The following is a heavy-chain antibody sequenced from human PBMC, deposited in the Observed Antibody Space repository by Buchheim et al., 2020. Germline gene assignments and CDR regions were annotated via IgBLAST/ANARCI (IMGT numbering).Heavy chain of an antibody. CDR1: GFTFSSYW. V-gene: IGHV3-7*01. D-gene: IGHD2-15*01. J-gene: IGHJ4*02. Sequence: EVQLVESGGGLVQPGGSLRLSCAASGFTFSSYWMSWVRQAPGKGLEWVANIKQDGSEKYYVDSVKGRFTISRDTAKNSLSLQMNSLRAEDTAVYYCARYKVAASHTLYYFDYWGQGTL. CDR3: ARYKVAASHTLYYFDY. CDR2: IKQDGSEK.